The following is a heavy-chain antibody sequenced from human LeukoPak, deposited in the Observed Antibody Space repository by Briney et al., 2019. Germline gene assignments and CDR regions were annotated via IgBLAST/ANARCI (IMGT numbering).Heavy chain of an antibody. CDR1: GFTFRSYG. J-gene: IGHJ4*02. D-gene: IGHD6-13*01. Sequence: GGSLRLSCAASGFTFRSYGMHWVRQAPGKGLEWVAIIWYDGSNKYYADSVKGRFTISRDNSKNTLYLQMNSLRAEDTAVYYCAKGCGSSWLYFDYWGQGTLVTVSS. CDR2: IWYDGSNK. V-gene: IGHV3-30*02. CDR3: AKGCGSSWLYFDY.